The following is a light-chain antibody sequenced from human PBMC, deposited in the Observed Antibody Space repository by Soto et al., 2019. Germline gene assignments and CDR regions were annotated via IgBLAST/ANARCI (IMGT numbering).Light chain of an antibody. J-gene: IGLJ1*01. CDR2: MVS. CDR3: ISYAGSDNFV. CDR1: SSDVGNYNY. Sequence: QSALTQPASVSGSPGQSITISCTGTSSDVGNYNYVSWYQQYPGRVPKLLIYMVSNRPSGVSNRFSGSKSGNTASLTISGLQAEDEADYYCISYAGSDNFVFGTGTKVTVL. V-gene: IGLV2-14*01.